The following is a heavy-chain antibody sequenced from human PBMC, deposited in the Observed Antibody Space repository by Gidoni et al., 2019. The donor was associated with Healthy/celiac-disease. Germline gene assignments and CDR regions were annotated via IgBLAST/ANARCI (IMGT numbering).Heavy chain of an antibody. CDR2: ISGSGGST. D-gene: IGHD2-2*02. Sequence: EVQLLESGGGLVQPGGSLRLSCAASGFPFSRYAMSWVRQAPGKGLEWVSAISGSGGSTYYADSVKGRFTISRDNSKNTLYLQMNSLRAEDTAVYYCAKDPDIVVVPAATPTFDYWGQGTLVTVSS. V-gene: IGHV3-23*01. J-gene: IGHJ4*02. CDR1: GFPFSRYA. CDR3: AKDPDIVVVPAATPTFDY.